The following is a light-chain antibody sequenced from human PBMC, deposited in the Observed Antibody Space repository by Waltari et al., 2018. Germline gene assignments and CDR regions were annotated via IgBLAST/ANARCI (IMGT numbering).Light chain of an antibody. CDR1: QNISSSY. CDR3: QQYGGSPRIFT. Sequence: ESVLPQSPGTLSLSPGERATLSCTTSQNISSSYLTWYQQKPGQAPRLVVYGVSTRATGIPDRFSGSRSGTDFTLTISRLEPEDFAVYYCQQYGGSPRIFTFGAGTKVEIK. V-gene: IGKV3-20*01. J-gene: IGKJ3*01. CDR2: GVS.